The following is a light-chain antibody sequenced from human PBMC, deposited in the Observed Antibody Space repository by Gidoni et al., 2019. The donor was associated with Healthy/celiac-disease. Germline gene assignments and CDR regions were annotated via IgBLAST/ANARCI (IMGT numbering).Light chain of an antibody. V-gene: IGKV1-39*01. CDR2: AAS. CDR1: QSISSY. Sequence: DIQMTQSPSSLSASVGDRVTITCRASQSISSYLNWYQQKPGKAPKLLIYAASSLQSGVPSRFSGSGSGTDFTLTISSLQPEDFATYYCQQSYSTPLTFXAXTKVXIK. CDR3: QQSYSTPLT. J-gene: IGKJ4*01.